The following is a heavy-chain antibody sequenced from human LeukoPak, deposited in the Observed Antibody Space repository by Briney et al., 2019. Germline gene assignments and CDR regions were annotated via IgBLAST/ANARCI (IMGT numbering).Heavy chain of an antibody. J-gene: IGHJ6*03. V-gene: IGHV3-53*01. CDR2: LYSGETT. CDR1: GFTVSSKY. D-gene: IGHD3-3*01. CDR3: ARVVTIFGVVIPYYYYMDV. Sequence: GRSLRLSCAASGFTVSSKYMSWVRQAPGKGLEWVSLLYSGETTYYADSVKGRFTISRDNSKNTLYLQMNSLRAEDTAVYYCARVVTIFGVVIPYYYYMDVWGKGTTVTVSS.